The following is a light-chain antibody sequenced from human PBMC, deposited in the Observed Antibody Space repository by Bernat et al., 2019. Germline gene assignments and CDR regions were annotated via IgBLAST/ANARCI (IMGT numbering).Light chain of an antibody. Sequence: IQMTQSPSSLSASVGDRVTITCRTSQIIATYLNWYQQTPGRAPRLLIYDVSNLQSGVPSRFSGSGSGTDFTLTISGIQPEDFASYYCQQSYSTEWTFGQGTKVEVK. CDR2: DVS. CDR3: QQSYSTEWT. CDR1: QIIATY. V-gene: IGKV1-39*01. J-gene: IGKJ1*01.